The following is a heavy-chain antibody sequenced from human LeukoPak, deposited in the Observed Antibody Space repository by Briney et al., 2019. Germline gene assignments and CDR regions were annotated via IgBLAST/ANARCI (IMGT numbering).Heavy chain of an antibody. Sequence: PGGSLRLSCTASGFSFSTYAMTWVRQAPGKGLEWISYMSSGSRYIYYADSVRGRFTISRDNTKNSLYLLMNNLRAEDTAIYYCARDRPTGASRVFVVQWGQGTPVTVSS. CDR2: MSSGSRYI. D-gene: IGHD2-15*01. CDR1: GFSFSTYA. V-gene: IGHV3-21*06. J-gene: IGHJ4*02. CDR3: ARDRPTGASRVFVVQ.